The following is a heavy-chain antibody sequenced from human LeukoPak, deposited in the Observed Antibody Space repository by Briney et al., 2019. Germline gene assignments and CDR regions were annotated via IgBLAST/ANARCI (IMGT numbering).Heavy chain of an antibody. CDR1: GGSFSGYY. CDR3: ARNCSGDSCSSFVDY. J-gene: IGHJ4*02. CDR2: INHSGST. V-gene: IGHV4-34*01. Sequence: SETLSLICAVYGGSFSGYYWSWIRQPPGKGLEWIGEINHSGSTNYNPSLKSRVTISVDTSKNQFSLKLSSVTAADTAVYYCARNCSGDSCSSFVDYWGQGTLVTVSS. D-gene: IGHD2-15*01.